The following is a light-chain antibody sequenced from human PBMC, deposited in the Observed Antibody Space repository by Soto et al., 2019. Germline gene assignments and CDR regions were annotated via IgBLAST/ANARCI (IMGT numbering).Light chain of an antibody. Sequence: EIVLTQSPGTLSLSPGERATHSCRASQSVSSSYLAWCQQKPGQAPRLLIYGASSRATGIPDRFSGSGSGTDFTLTISRLEPEDFAVYYCQQYGSSPPTFGQGTKVDIK. V-gene: IGKV3-20*01. J-gene: IGKJ1*01. CDR1: QSVSSSY. CDR2: GAS. CDR3: QQYGSSPPT.